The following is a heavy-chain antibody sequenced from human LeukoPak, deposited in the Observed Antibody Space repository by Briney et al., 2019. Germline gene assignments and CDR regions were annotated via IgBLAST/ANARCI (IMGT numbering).Heavy chain of an antibody. CDR3: ARGFPVTMVRGVKLDAFDI. D-gene: IGHD3-10*01. CDR2: INPNSGGT. V-gene: IGHV1-2*04. J-gene: IGHJ3*02. CDR1: GYTFTGYY. Sequence: ASVKVSCKASGYTFTGYYMHWVRQAPGQGLEWMGWINPNSGGTNYAQKFQGWVTMTRDTSISTAYMELSRLRSDDTAVYYCARGFPVTMVRGVKLDAFDIWGQGTMVTVSS.